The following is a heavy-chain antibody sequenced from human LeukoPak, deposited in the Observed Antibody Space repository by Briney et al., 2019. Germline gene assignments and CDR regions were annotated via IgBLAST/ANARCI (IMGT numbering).Heavy chain of an antibody. CDR1: GYAFTTYY. D-gene: IGHD3-3*01. Sequence: ASVKVSCKASGYAFTTYYIQWVRQAPGQGLQWMAIINPSGGTINYAQEFQGRITVTRDTSTTTVYMELSSLRSEDTAVYYCARGAPVRFNFWSGLMALFDPWGQGTQVTVSS. CDR2: INPSGGTI. J-gene: IGHJ5*02. V-gene: IGHV1-46*01. CDR3: ARGAPVRFNFWSGLMALFDP.